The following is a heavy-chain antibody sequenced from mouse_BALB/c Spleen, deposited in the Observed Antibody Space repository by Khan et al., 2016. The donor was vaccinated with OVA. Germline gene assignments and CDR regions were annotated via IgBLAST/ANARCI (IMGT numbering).Heavy chain of an antibody. CDR3: ASHLTGSFAY. CDR2: ISSGGDYI. J-gene: IGHJ3*01. Sequence: VQLKESGGDLVEPGGSLKLSCAASGFTFSSYSMSWVRQTPDKRLEWVATISSGGDYIYYPDIVKGRFTFPSDNAKNTLYLQMSSLKSKDTAMYYCASHLTGSFAYWGQGTLVAVSA. D-gene: IGHD4-1*01. V-gene: IGHV5-6*01. CDR1: GFTFSSYS.